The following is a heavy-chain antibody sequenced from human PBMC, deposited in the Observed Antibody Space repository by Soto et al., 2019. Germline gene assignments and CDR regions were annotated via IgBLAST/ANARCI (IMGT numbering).Heavy chain of an antibody. D-gene: IGHD6-19*01. J-gene: IGHJ4*02. CDR1: GFIFSNFA. CDR3: AREKFVGGWLGELDF. CDR2: TSSDGSNK. V-gene: IGHV3-30-3*01. Sequence: QVQLVESGGGVVQPGRSLRLSCAASGFIFSNFALHWVRQAPGKGLEWVSVTSSDGSNKNYGDSVKGRFTISRDNSKNTLYLHMNSLRVDYTAVYYCAREKFVGGWLGELDFWGQGTLVTVSS.